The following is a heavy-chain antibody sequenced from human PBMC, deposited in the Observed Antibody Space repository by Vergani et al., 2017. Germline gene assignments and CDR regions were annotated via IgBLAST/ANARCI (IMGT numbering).Heavy chain of an antibody. V-gene: IGHV3-23*01. CDR2: ISGPGLST. Sequence: EVHLLESGGGLVQSGGSLRLSCAASGFTFSNSAVSWVRQAPGRGLAWVSSISGPGLSTHYADSVKGRFTISRDDSKNTVCLQINSLRAEDTAFYYCADLYGDDGFSPFWGQGTLVTVSS. CDR1: GFTFSNSA. J-gene: IGHJ4*02. D-gene: IGHD2-21*01. CDR3: ADLYGDDGFSPF.